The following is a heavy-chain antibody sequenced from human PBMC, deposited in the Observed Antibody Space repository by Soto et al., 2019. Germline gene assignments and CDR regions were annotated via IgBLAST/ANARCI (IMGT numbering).Heavy chain of an antibody. D-gene: IGHD2-15*01. CDR1: GYSFTSYW. Sequence: GESLKISCKGSGYSFTSYWIGWVRQMPGKGLEWMGIIYPGDSDTRYSPSFQGQVTISADKSSSTAYLQWSSLKASHTAMYYCARGVVAATRRVYYGMDVWGQGTTVTVS. CDR3: ARGVVAATRRVYYGMDV. CDR2: IYPGDSDT. V-gene: IGHV5-51*01. J-gene: IGHJ6*02.